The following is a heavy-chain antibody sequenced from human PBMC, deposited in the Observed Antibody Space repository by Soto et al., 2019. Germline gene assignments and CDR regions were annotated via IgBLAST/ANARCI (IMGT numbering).Heavy chain of an antibody. D-gene: IGHD6-13*01. V-gene: IGHV4-59*08. CDR1: GGSISSYY. J-gene: IGHJ5*02. Sequence: SETLSLTCTVSGGSISSYYWSWIRQPPGKGLEWIGYIYYSGSTNYNPSLKSRVTISVDTSKNQFSLKLSSVTAADTAVYYCGEWVNSSSGYLGWFAPGGQETLVTVSS. CDR3: GEWVNSSSGYLGWFAP. CDR2: IYYSGST.